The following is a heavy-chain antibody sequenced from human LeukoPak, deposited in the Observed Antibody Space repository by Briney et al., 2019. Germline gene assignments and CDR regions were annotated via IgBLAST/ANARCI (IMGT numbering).Heavy chain of an antibody. D-gene: IGHD1-26*01. J-gene: IGHJ4*02. CDR3: AREEALGSGSFDY. V-gene: IGHV4-4*02. Sequence: ASETLSLTCAVSGGSISSSNWWSWVRQPPGKGLEWIGEIYHSGSTNYNPSLKSRVTISVDKSKNQFSLKLSSVAAADTAVYYCAREEALGSGSFDYWGQGTLVTVSS. CDR2: IYHSGST. CDR1: GGSISSSNW.